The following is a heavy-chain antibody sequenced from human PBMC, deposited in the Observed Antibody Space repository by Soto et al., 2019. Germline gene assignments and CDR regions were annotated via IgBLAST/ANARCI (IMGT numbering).Heavy chain of an antibody. D-gene: IGHD4-17*01. J-gene: IGHJ5*02. CDR3: VRDGSKTLRDCFDP. Sequence: XDSLSLASRVSGGSMCKSVWSWIRKTAGKGLEWMGRVYATGTSDYNPSLRSRIAMSVDISKKTFSLRLRSVTAADTGVYYCVRDGSKTLRDCFDPWGQGILVTVSS. CDR2: VYATGTS. CDR1: GGSMCKSV. V-gene: IGHV4-4*07.